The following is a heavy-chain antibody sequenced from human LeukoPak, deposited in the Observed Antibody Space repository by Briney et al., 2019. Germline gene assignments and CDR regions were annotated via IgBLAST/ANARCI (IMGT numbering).Heavy chain of an antibody. CDR2: IYPGDSDT. Sequence: GESLKISCKGSGYSFTSYWIGWVRQMPGKGLEWMGIIYPGDSDTRYSPSFQGQVTISADKSISTAYLQWSSLKASDTAMYYCARARPHHDFWSGYYDYYYMDVWGKGTTVTVSS. CDR3: ARARPHHDFWSGYYDYYYMDV. V-gene: IGHV5-51*01. CDR1: GYSFTSYW. J-gene: IGHJ6*03. D-gene: IGHD3-3*01.